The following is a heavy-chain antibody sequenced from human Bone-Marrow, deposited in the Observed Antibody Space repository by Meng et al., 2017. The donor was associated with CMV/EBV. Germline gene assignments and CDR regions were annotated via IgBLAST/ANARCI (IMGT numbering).Heavy chain of an antibody. CDR1: GVYTSSADDC. V-gene: IGHV4-30-4*08. J-gene: IGHJ4*02. CDR2: SYHTGNT. CDR3: VRLMPGYFAD. D-gene: IGHD3-9*01. Sequence: LACTVSGVYTSSADDCWGWGRQPPEQGLECIGDSYHTGNTYSNPSLKSRLTMSVDTSENKFSLMLTSVTAADTALYYCVRLMPGYFADWDQGTLVTVSS.